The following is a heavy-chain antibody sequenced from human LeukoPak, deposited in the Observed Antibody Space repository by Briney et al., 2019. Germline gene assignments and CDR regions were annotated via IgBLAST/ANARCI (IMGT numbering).Heavy chain of an antibody. CDR2: IYYSGST. D-gene: IGHD3-16*02. CDR1: GGSISSGDYY. Sequence: SQTLSLTCTVSGGSISSGDYYWSWIRQPPGKGLEWIGYIYYSGSTDYNPSLKSRVTISVDTSKKQFSLKLSPVTAADTAVYYCARADYDYVWGSYRYYYFDYWGQGTLVTVSS. V-gene: IGHV4-30-4*01. CDR3: ARADYDYVWGSYRYYYFDY. J-gene: IGHJ4*02.